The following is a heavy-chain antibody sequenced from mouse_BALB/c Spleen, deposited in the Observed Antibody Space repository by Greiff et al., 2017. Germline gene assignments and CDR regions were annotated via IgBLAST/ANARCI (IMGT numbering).Heavy chain of an antibody. D-gene: IGHD1-1*01. V-gene: IGHV1S127*01. CDR3: TREELRKTFAY. J-gene: IGHJ3*01. Sequence: QVQLQQPGAELVKPGASVKMSCKASGYTFTSYWMHWVKQRPGQGLEWIGVIDPSDSYTSYNQKFKGKATLTVDTSSSTAYMQLSSLTSEDSAVYYCTREELRKTFAYWGQGTLVTVSA. CDR1: GYTFTSYW. CDR2: IDPSDSYT.